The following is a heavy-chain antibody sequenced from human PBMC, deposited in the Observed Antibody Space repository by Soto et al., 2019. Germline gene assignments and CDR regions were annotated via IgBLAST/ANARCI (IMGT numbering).Heavy chain of an antibody. D-gene: IGHD2-21*01. Sequence: PSETLSLTCTVSGDSISSYSWSWIRQPPGKGLEWIGNIHYNGNTKYSPSLKSRVTMSVDTSKNHFSLKLISVTTADTAVYYCARRAVVAVTGSLDNWLDPWGQGVLVTVSS. CDR3: ARRAVVAVTGSLDNWLDP. J-gene: IGHJ5*02. CDR2: IHYNGNT. CDR1: GDSISSYS. V-gene: IGHV4-59*01.